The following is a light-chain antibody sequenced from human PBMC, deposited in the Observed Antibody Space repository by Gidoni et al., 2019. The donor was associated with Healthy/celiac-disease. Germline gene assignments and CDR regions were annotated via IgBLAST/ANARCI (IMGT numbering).Light chain of an antibody. CDR2: AAS. CDR1: QSISSY. Sequence: DIQMTQSPSSLSASVGDRVTITCRASQSISSYLNWYQQKPGKAPKRLIYAASSLQSGVPSRFSGSGSGTDFTLTISSLQPEDFATYYCQQSYSTPYTFGQXTKLEIK. J-gene: IGKJ2*01. V-gene: IGKV1-39*01. CDR3: QQSYSTPYT.